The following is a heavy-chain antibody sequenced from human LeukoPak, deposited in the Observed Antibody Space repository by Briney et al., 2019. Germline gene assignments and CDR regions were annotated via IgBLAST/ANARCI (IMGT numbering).Heavy chain of an antibody. Sequence: SETLSLTCTVSGGSISTYYWTWVRQPPGKGLEWIGYITYNGRTDYKPSLKSRVTISLDTSKNQFSLKLSSVTAADTAVHYCAKWGYYFDSSAYVAPTDDSWGQGTLVTVSS. D-gene: IGHD3-22*01. CDR3: AKWGYYFDSSAYVAPTDDS. V-gene: IGHV4-59*01. CDR2: ITYNGRT. J-gene: IGHJ4*02. CDR1: GGSISTYY.